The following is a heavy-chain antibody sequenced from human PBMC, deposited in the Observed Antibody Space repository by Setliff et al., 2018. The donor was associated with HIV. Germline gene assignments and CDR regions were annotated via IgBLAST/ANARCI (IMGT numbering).Heavy chain of an antibody. V-gene: IGHV4-39*07. CDR3: ARDYYHSSGYWAMAFDL. CDR2: MSYSGRT. CDR1: GVSISSDSHS. J-gene: IGHJ3*01. D-gene: IGHD3-22*01. Sequence: SETLSLTCTVSGVSISSDSHSWAWIRQPPGKGLEWIGSMSYSGRTFDNPSLKSRLTISIDTSKNQFSLKLNSVTAADTAVYYCARDYYHSSGYWAMAFDLWGQGTVVTVSS.